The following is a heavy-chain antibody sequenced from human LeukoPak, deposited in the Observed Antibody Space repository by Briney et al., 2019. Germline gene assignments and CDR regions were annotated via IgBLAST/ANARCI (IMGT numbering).Heavy chain of an antibody. CDR2: IYYSGST. V-gene: IGHV4-30-4*01. J-gene: IGHJ4*02. CDR3: ARVAAAAAAGIDY. Sequence: PSETLSLTCTVSGGSISSSDYYWSWIRQPPGKGLEWIGYIYYSGSTYYNPSLKSRVTISVDTSKNQFSLKLSSVTAADTAVYYCARVAAAAAAGIDYWGQGTLVTVSS. CDR1: GGSISSSDYY. D-gene: IGHD6-13*01.